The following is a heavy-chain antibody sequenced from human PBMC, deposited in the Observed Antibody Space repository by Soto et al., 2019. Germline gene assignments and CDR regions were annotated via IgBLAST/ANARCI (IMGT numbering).Heavy chain of an antibody. CDR1: GFTFSSYS. V-gene: IGHV3-21*01. Sequence: GGSQRLSCAASGFTFSSYSMNWVRQAPGKGLEWVSSISSSSSYIYYADSVKGRFTISRDNAKNSLYLQMNSLRAEDTAVYYCARDPQTGEFDYWGQGTLVTVSS. D-gene: IGHD7-27*01. CDR2: ISSSSSYI. CDR3: ARDPQTGEFDY. J-gene: IGHJ4*02.